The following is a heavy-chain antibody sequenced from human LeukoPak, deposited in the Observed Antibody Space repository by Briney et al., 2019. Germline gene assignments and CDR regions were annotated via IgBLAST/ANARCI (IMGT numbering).Heavy chain of an antibody. V-gene: IGHV4-4*09. CDR3: ARLSAAVHLVAFDL. D-gene: IGHD2-15*01. Sequence: SETLSLTCAVSGVSISPYYWSWIRQPPGKGLEWIGYIHTSGSNNHYPSLKRRVTISVDKSKNHFSLRLTSVTAAHTPVYYCARLSAAVHLVAFDLLGQGAMVAVPS. CDR2: IHTSGSN. J-gene: IGHJ3*01. CDR1: GVSISPYY.